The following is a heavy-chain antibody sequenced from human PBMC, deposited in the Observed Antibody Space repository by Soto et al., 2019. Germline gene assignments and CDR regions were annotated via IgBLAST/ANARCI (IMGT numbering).Heavy chain of an antibody. J-gene: IGHJ6*02. D-gene: IGHD2-2*01. CDR3: ARFWRGPAAIYYYYGMDV. CDR1: GGSISSGGYY. Sequence: QVQLQESGPGLVKPSQTLSLTCTVSGGSISSGGYYWSWIRQHPGKGLEWIGYIYYSGSTYYNPSLKSRVTLSVDTAKNQFSLKLSSVTAADTAVYYCARFWRGPAAIYYYYGMDVWSQGTTVTVSS. CDR2: IYYSGST. V-gene: IGHV4-31*03.